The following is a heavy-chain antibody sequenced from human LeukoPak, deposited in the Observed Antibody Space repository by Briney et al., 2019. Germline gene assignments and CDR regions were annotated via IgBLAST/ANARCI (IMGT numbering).Heavy chain of an antibody. CDR1: GGSISSYY. J-gene: IGHJ6*02. Sequence: SETLSLTCTVSGGSISSYYWSWIRQPPGKGLEWIGYIYYSGSTNYNPSLKSRVTISVDTSKNQFSLKLSSVTAADTAVYYCARLQQLVPDYYYYYGMDVWGQGTTVTVSS. V-gene: IGHV4-59*08. CDR3: ARLQQLVPDYYYYYGMDV. CDR2: IYYSGST. D-gene: IGHD6-13*01.